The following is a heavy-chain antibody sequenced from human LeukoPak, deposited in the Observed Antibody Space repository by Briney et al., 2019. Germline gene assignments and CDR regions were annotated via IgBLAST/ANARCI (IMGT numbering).Heavy chain of an antibody. Sequence: GGSLRLSCAASGFTLGTYWMSWVRQAPGKGLEWVANIKEDGSEKYHVDSVKGRFTISRDNAKNSLYLQMNSLRAEDTAVYYCVRGYDSSGYYGDDFWGQGTLVTVSS. D-gene: IGHD3-22*01. J-gene: IGHJ4*02. CDR1: GFTLGTYW. V-gene: IGHV3-7*04. CDR3: VRGYDSSGYYGDDF. CDR2: IKEDGSEK.